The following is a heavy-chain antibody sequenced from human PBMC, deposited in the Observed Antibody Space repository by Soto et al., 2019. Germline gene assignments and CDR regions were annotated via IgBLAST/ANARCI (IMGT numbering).Heavy chain of an antibody. CDR1: GFTFSSYG. CDR3: ARDPLPSEHYDFWSGYGYNWFDP. V-gene: IGHV3-33*01. CDR2: IWYDGSNK. D-gene: IGHD3-3*01. J-gene: IGHJ5*02. Sequence: GGSLRLSCAASGFTFSSYGMHWVRQAPGKGLEWVAVIWYDGSNKYYADSVKGRFTISRDNSKNTLYLQMNSLRAEDTAVYYCARDPLPSEHYDFWSGYGYNWFDPWGQGTLVTVSS.